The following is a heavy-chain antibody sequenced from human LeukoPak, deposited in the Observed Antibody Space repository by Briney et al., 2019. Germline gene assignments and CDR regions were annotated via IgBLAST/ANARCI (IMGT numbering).Heavy chain of an antibody. Sequence: SGGSLRLSCAASGFTVSSNYMSWVRQAPGKGLEWVSVIYSGGSTYYADSVKGRFTISRDNSKNTLYLQMNSLRAEDTAVYYCAGDAKSYSRIVDYWGQGILVTVSS. CDR3: AGDAKSYSRIVDY. V-gene: IGHV3-66*01. D-gene: IGHD6-13*01. CDR2: IYSGGST. J-gene: IGHJ4*02. CDR1: GFTVSSNY.